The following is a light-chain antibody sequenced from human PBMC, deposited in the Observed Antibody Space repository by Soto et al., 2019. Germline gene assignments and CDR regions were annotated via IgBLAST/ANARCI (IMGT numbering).Light chain of an antibody. J-gene: IGLJ1*01. V-gene: IGLV2-14*02. CDR1: SSDVGTYNL. Sequence: QSVLTQPASVSGSPGQSITISCTGTSSDVGTYNLVSWYQQHPGKAPKLLIYDISKRPSGVSDRFSGSKSGTSASLAITGLQAEDEADYYCQSYDSSLSGYVFGTGTKVTVL. CDR3: QSYDSSLSGYV. CDR2: DIS.